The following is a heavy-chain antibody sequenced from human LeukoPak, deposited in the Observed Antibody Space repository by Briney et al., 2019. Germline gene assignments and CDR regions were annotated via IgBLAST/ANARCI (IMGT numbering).Heavy chain of an antibody. CDR1: GFTFTSYS. CDR3: ARDREYSSSWCDY. CDR2: ISSSRSTI. J-gene: IGHJ4*02. D-gene: IGHD6-13*01. V-gene: IGHV3-48*01. Sequence: HPGGSLRLSCAASGFTFTSYSMNWVRQAPGKGLEWVSYISSSRSTIYYADSVKGRFTISRDNSKNTLYLQMNSLRAEDTAVYYCARDREYSSSWCDYWGQGTLVTVSS.